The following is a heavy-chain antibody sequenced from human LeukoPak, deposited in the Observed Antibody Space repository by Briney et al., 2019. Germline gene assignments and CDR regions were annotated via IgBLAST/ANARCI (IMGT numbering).Heavy chain of an antibody. V-gene: IGHV3-48*03. D-gene: IGHD1-26*01. CDR1: GFTSSSYE. J-gene: IGHJ4*02. CDR2: IGSRGRTI. CDR3: ARKYSGSYSFDH. Sequence: PGGSLRPSCAASGFTSSSYEMNWVRQAPGEGLEWVSYIGSRGRTIYYADTVKGRFTISRDNAKTSLYLQMNSLRAEDTAVYYCARKYSGSYSFDHWGQGTLVTVSS.